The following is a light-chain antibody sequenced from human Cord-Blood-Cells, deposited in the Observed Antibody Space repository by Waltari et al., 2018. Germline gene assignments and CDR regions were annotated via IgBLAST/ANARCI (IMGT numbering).Light chain of an antibody. Sequence: QSALTQPPSASGSPGQSVTISCTGTSSDVGGYNYVSWYQQHPGKAPKLMLYEVSKRPSGVPDRFSGSKAGNTASLTVSGIQAEDEADYYCSSYAGSNSWVFGGGTKLTVL. CDR3: SSYAGSNSWV. CDR1: SSDVGGYNY. J-gene: IGLJ3*02. V-gene: IGLV2-8*01. CDR2: EVS.